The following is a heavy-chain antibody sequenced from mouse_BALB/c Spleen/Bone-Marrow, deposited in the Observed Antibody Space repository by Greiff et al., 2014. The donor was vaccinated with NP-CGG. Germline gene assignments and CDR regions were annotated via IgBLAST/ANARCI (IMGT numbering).Heavy chain of an antibody. CDR3: AREKYGNYYAMDY. J-gene: IGHJ4*01. CDR2: IWGDGTT. D-gene: IGHD2-10*02. V-gene: IGHV2-6-7*01. Sequence: VQRVESGPGLVAPSQSLSITCTVSGFSLTGFGINWIRQPPGKGLEWLGMIWGDGTTDCNSALKSRLSINKDNSKSQVFLKMNSLQAGDTARYYCAREKYGNYYAMDYWGQGTSVTVSS. CDR1: GFSLTGFG.